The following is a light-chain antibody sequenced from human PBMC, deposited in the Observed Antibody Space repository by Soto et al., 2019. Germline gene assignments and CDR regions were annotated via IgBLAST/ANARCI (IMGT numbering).Light chain of an antibody. CDR3: QQYNNWPRT. CDR1: QSVSSN. V-gene: IGKV3-15*01. J-gene: IGKJ1*01. CDR2: DAS. Sequence: EIVMTQSPATLSVSPGETATLSCRASQSVSSNLAWYQQKPAQAPRLLSYDASTRATGIPARFSGSGSGTEFTLTISSLQSEDFAVYYCQQYNNWPRTFGQGTKVEIK.